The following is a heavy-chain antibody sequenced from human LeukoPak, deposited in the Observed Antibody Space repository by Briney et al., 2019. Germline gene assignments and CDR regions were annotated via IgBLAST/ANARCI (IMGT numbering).Heavy chain of an antibody. CDR3: ARDFYDGFALDY. V-gene: IGHV3-7*01. Sequence: GGSLRLSCAASGFTFSSYWMSWVRQAPGKGLEWVANIKQDGSEKYYVDSVKGRFTISRDNARNSLYLQMDNLRAEDTGVYYCARDFYDGFALDYWGQGTLVTVSS. CDR2: IKQDGSEK. J-gene: IGHJ4*02. CDR1: GFTFSSYW. D-gene: IGHD2/OR15-2a*01.